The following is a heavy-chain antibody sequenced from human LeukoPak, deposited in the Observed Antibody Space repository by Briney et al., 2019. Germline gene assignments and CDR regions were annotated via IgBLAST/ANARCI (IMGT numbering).Heavy chain of an antibody. J-gene: IGHJ6*03. CDR1: GGSISSHY. V-gene: IGHV4-59*11. D-gene: IGHD3-22*01. CDR3: AGAYYDSSGYSPPYYYMDV. Sequence: SETLSLTCTVSGGSISSHYWSWIRQPPGKGLEWIGYIYYSGSTNYNPSLKSRVTISVDTSKNQISLKLSSVTAADTAVYYCAGAYYDSSGYSPPYYYMDVWGKGTTVTVSS. CDR2: IYYSGST.